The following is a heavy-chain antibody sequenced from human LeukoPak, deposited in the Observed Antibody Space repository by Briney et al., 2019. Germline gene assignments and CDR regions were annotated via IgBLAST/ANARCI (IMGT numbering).Heavy chain of an antibody. J-gene: IGHJ4*02. Sequence: PSETLSLTCTVSGGSISSYYWTWIRQPPGKGLEWIGYIYYSGSTNYNPSLKSRVTISVDTSKNQFSLKVSSVTAADTAVYYCARDRYSGSYSDYWDQGTVVTVSS. CDR2: IYYSGST. CDR1: GGSISSYY. V-gene: IGHV4-59*01. CDR3: ARDRYSGSYSDY. D-gene: IGHD1-26*01.